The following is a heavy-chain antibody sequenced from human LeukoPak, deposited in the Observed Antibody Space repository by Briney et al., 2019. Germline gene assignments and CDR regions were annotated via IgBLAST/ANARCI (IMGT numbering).Heavy chain of an antibody. CDR1: GFVFKNYW. CDR3: GKSEVTIPDSH. Sequence: GGSLRLSCAASGFVFKNYWMSWVRQAPGKGLEWLANINYDGSQRYHVDSVKGRFTISRDNAKNSLYLQMNSLRVEDTAVYYCGKSEVTIPDSHWGQGTPVTVSS. D-gene: IGHD2-21*02. V-gene: IGHV3-7*01. CDR2: INYDGSQR. J-gene: IGHJ4*01.